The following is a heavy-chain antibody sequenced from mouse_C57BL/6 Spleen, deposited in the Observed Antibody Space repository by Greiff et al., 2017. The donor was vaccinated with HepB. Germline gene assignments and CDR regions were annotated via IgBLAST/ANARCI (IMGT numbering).Heavy chain of an antibody. Sequence: EVNLVESGGGLVQSGRSLRLSCAPSGFTFSDFYMEWVRQAPGKGLEWIAASRNKANDYTTEYSASVKGRFIVSRDTSQSILYLQMNALRAEDTAIYYCARDGGNYGYFDVWGTGTTVTVSS. CDR1: GFTFSDFY. J-gene: IGHJ1*03. D-gene: IGHD1-1*02. V-gene: IGHV7-1*01. CDR3: ARDGGNYGYFDV. CDR2: SRNKANDYTT.